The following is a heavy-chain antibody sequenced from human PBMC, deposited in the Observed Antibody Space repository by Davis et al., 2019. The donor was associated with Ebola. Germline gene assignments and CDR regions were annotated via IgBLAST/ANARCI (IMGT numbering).Heavy chain of an antibody. D-gene: IGHD4-17*01. Sequence: GESLKISCAASGFTFSNYAMSWVRQAPGQGLEWVSAISGSGSSTYYADSVKGRFTISRDNSKNALYLQMNSLRAEDTAVYYCAKGSLYGSRSITAGVDAWGQGTTVTVSS. CDR1: GFTFSNYA. CDR3: AKGSLYGSRSITAGVDA. CDR2: ISGSGSST. J-gene: IGHJ6*02. V-gene: IGHV3-23*01.